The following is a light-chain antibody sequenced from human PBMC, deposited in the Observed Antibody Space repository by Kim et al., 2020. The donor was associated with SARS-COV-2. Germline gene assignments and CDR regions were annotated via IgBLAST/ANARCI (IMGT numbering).Light chain of an antibody. CDR2: YVT. CDR1: GGDVGGYSY. J-gene: IGLJ2*01. V-gene: IGLV2-14*04. Sequence: GQAITLTCTGSGGDVGGYSYVSWHQQYPAKAPKIMLYYVTKRPSGVSNRFSGSKSGNTASLTISGLQAEDEADYYCSSYTSTNTLVFGGGTQLTVL. CDR3: SSYTSTNTLV.